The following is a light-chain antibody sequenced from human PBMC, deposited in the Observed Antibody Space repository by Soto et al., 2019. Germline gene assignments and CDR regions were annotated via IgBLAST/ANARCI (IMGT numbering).Light chain of an antibody. CDR1: SSDVGGYNY. J-gene: IGLJ2*01. V-gene: IGLV2-14*01. CDR2: DAS. Sequence: QSVLTQPASVSGSPGQSITISCTGTSSDVGGYNYVSWYQQHPGKAPKLMIYDASNRPSGVSNRFTGSKSGNTASLTIAGLQAEDEADYYWSSYTSSRGHVVFGGGTKLTVL. CDR3: SSYTSSRGHVV.